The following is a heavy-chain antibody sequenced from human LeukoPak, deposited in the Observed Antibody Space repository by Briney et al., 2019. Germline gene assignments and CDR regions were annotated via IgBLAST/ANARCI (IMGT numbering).Heavy chain of an antibody. Sequence: GESLKISCKGSGYNFTIYWIGWVRQMPGKGLEWMGIIYSPSFQGQVTISADKSISTAYLQWSSLKASDTAMYYCARPRAIAVGAFDIWGQGTMVTVSS. J-gene: IGHJ3*02. CDR2: IY. CDR1: GYNFTIYW. CDR3: ARPRAIAVGAFDI. V-gene: IGHV5-51*01. D-gene: IGHD6-19*01.